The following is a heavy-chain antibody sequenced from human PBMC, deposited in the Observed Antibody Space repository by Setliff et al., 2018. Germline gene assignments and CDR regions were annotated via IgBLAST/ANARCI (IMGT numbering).Heavy chain of an antibody. CDR3: TGRTYGHQLGDY. CDR1: GLTFADAW. Sequence: GGSLRLSCTASGLTFADAWMNWVRQAPGKGLEWAARVRSNSVGGTTEYGAPVKGRFTISRDDSKDTVYLQMNDLKTEDTGVYYCTGRTYGHQLGDYWGQGTLVTVSS. CDR2: VRSNSVGGTT. J-gene: IGHJ4*02. D-gene: IGHD3-10*01. V-gene: IGHV3-15*01.